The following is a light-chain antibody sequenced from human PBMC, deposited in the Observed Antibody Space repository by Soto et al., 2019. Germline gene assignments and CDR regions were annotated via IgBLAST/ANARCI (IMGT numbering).Light chain of an antibody. CDR2: LGS. CDR1: HSLLHSNGYNY. CDR3: QHFGGTTFT. J-gene: IGKJ5*01. Sequence: DIEMTQSPLSLPVTPGEPASISCRSSHSLLHSNGYNYLDWYLQKPGQSPQLLIYLGSNRASGVPDRFSGSGSGTHFTLTISRLEPGDFAVYYCQHFGGTTFTFGQGTRLEIK. V-gene: IGKV2-28*01.